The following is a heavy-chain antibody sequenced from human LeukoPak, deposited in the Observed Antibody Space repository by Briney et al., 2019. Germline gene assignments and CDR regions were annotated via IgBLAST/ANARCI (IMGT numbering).Heavy chain of an antibody. J-gene: IGHJ5*02. V-gene: IGHV3-21*01. Sequence: GGSLRLSCAASGFTFSSYSMNWVRQAPGKGLEWVSSISSSSSYIYYADSVKGRFTISRDNAKNSLYLQMSSLRAEDTAVYYCARDPVTSYDFWSGYYPNWFDPWGQGTLVTVSS. CDR2: ISSSSSYI. D-gene: IGHD3-3*01. CDR1: GFTFSSYS. CDR3: ARDPVTSYDFWSGYYPNWFDP.